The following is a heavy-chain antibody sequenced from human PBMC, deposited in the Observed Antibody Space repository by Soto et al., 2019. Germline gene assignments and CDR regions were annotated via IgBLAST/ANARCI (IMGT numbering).Heavy chain of an antibody. CDR1: GYSFTSYW. V-gene: IGHV5-51*01. Sequence: PGESLKISCKGSGYSFTSYWIGWARQMPGKGLEWMGIIYPGDSDTRYSPSFQGQVTISADKSISTAYLQCSSLKASDTAMYYCARTAAAGKYYYGMDVWRQGTTVTVS. CDR3: ARTAAAGKYYYGMDV. CDR2: IYPGDSDT. D-gene: IGHD6-13*01. J-gene: IGHJ6*02.